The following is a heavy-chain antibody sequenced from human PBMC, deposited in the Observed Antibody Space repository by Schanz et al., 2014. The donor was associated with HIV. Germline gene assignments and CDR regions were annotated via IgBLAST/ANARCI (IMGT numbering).Heavy chain of an antibody. CDR2: VSGGGGGR. Sequence: EVHLLESGGDLVQPGGSLRLSCAASGFTFSNYAMSWVRQAPGKGLVWVSTVSGGGGGRDYADSVKGRFTISRDNSKNTLYLQMNSLRAEDTAVYYCASGPLYYFDYWGQGTLVIVSS. J-gene: IGHJ4*02. D-gene: IGHD5-12*01. CDR3: ASGPLYYFDY. V-gene: IGHV3-23*01. CDR1: GFTFSNYA.